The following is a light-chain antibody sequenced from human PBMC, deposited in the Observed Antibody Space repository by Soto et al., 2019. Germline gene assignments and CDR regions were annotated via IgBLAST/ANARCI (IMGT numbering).Light chain of an antibody. V-gene: IGLV2-14*01. CDR3: QSYDLSLRNYV. Sequence: QSALAQPASVSGSPGQSITISCTGTSSDVGGYNYVSWYQQHPGKAPKLMIDEVSNRPSGVSNRFSGSQSGNTASLTISGLQAEDEADYYCQSYDLSLRNYVFGSGTKVTVL. CDR2: EVS. J-gene: IGLJ1*01. CDR1: SSDVGGYNY.